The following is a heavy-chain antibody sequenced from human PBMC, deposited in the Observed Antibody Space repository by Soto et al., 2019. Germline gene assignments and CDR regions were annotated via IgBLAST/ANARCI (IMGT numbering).Heavy chain of an antibody. V-gene: IGHV1-69*12. D-gene: IGHD2-2*01. CDR1: GDTFSTYS. Sequence: QVQLVQSGAEVKKPGSSVKVSCKASGDTFSTYSITWMRQVPGQGLEWMGGIIPRSAKSNYAQKFQGRVTMTADESTRTAYMELSSLRSEDTAVYYCAREGLVLVPTTVNSDYYYYAMDVWGQGTTVTVSS. CDR3: AREGLVLVPTTVNSDYYYYAMDV. CDR2: IIPRSAKS. J-gene: IGHJ6*02.